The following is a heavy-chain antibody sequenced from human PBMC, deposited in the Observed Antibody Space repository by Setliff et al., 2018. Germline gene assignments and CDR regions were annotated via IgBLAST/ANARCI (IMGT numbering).Heavy chain of an antibody. CDR1: GYIFTSYY. Sequence: ASVKVSCKASGYIFTSYYMYWVRQAPGQGLEWMGWISAYNGNTYHAQKFQDRLSMTTDTSTSTAYMELRSLRADDTAVYYCERLVRHCTRISCQRTSEADLWGQGTQVTVSS. CDR3: ERLVRHCTRISCQRTSEADL. CDR2: ISAYNGNT. V-gene: IGHV1-18*01. D-gene: IGHD2-15*01. J-gene: IGHJ5*02.